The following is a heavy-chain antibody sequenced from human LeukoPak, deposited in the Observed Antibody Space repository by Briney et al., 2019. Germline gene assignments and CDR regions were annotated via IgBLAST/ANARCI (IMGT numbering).Heavy chain of an antibody. CDR3: ATVSDYYDSSPLGY. CDR1: GYTFTTYY. Sequence: ASVKVSCKASGYTFTTYYIHWVRQAPGQGLEWMGIINPGGGSTSYAQKFQGRVTMTRDTSTTTVYMELSSLGSEDTAMYYCATVSDYYDSSPLGYWGQGTLVTVSS. CDR2: INPGGGST. J-gene: IGHJ4*02. V-gene: IGHV1-46*01. D-gene: IGHD3-22*01.